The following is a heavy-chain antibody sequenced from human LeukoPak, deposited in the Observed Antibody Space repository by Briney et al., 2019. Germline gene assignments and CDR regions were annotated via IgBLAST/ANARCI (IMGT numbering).Heavy chain of an antibody. CDR3: ARDPSQLLHPDY. J-gene: IGHJ4*02. D-gene: IGHD2-2*01. CDR1: GFPFSNYA. Sequence: PGRSLRLSCAASGFPFSNYAMHWVRQAPGKGLEWVAVIWNDGRNKYYADSVKGRFTISRDNSKNTLYLQMNSLRAEDTAIYYCARDPSQLLHPDYWAQGTLVTVSS. CDR2: IWNDGRNK. V-gene: IGHV3-33*01.